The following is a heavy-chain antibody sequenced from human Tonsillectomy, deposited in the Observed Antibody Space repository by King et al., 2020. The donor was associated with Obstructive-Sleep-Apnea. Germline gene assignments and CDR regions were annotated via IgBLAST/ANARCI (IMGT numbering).Heavy chain of an antibody. CDR3: AKLVGNTGVDY. J-gene: IGHJ4*02. V-gene: IGHV3-23*04. Sequence: VQLVESGGGLVQPGGSLRFSCAASGFNFSSYGMSWVRQAPGKGREGGSTISGSGINTFHADPVKGRLTISRENTTKTLYLQMNGLRTEDTAVYYCAKLVGNTGVDYWGQGTLVTVSS. CDR2: ISGSGINT. CDR1: GFNFSSYG. D-gene: IGHD2-8*02.